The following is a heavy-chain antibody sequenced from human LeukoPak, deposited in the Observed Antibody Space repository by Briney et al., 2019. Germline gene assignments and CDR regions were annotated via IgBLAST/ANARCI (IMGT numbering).Heavy chain of an antibody. Sequence: GGSLRLSCAASGFTFDDYAMHWVRQAPGKGLEWVSGISWSSGSIGYAYSVKGRFTISRDNAKNSLYLQMHSLRAEDTALYYCAKDGSGGLAARLYLDYWGQGTLVTVSS. CDR3: AKDGSGGLAARLYLDY. D-gene: IGHD6-6*01. V-gene: IGHV3-9*01. CDR2: ISWSSGSI. CDR1: GFTFDDYA. J-gene: IGHJ4*02.